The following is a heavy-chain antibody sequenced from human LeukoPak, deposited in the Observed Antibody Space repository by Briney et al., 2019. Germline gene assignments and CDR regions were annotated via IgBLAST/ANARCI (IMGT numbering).Heavy chain of an antibody. CDR2: LRSNAYGGTV. CDR1: GFIFGDYA. J-gene: IGHJ4*02. D-gene: IGHD3-10*01. V-gene: IGHV3-49*03. CDR3: ARDRRVWSGELYYDYFDY. Sequence: QSGGSLRLSCKASGFIFGDYAMSWFRQAPGKGLEWVGFLRSNAYGGTVEYAASVKGRFTISKDDSKTIAYLQMNSLKTEDTAVYYCARDRRVWSGELYYDYFDYWGQGTLVTVSS.